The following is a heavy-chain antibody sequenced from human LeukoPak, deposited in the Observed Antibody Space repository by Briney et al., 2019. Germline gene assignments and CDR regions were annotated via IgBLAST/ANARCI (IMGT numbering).Heavy chain of an antibody. CDR2: ISAYNGNT. V-gene: IGHV1-18*01. Sequence: GASVKVSCNASGYTFTSYGISWVRQAPGQGHEWMGWISAYNGNTNYAQKLQGRVTMTTDTSTSTAYMELRSLRSDDTAVYYCARGDIVVVPAAMGGYYYYMDVWGKGTTVTVSS. CDR1: GYTFTSYG. D-gene: IGHD2-2*01. J-gene: IGHJ6*03. CDR3: ARGDIVVVPAAMGGYYYYMDV.